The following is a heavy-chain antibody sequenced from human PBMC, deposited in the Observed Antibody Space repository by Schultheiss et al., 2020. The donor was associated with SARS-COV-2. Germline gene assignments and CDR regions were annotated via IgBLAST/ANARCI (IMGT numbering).Heavy chain of an antibody. V-gene: IGHV4-38-2*01. CDR1: GYSISSGYY. Sequence: SETLSLTCAVSGYSISSGYYWGWIRQPPGKGLEWIGSVEYTGTTYYNPSLKSRVTISVDTSKNQFSLKLSSVTAADTAVYYCARVDGGDGAFDIWGQGTMVTVSS. CDR2: VEYTGTT. CDR3: ARVDGGDGAFDI. D-gene: IGHD2-21*01. J-gene: IGHJ3*02.